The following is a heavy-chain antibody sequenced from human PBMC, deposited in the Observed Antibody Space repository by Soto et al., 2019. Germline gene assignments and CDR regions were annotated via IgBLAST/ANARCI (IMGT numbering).Heavy chain of an antibody. J-gene: IGHJ4*02. CDR2: INPNSGDT. V-gene: IGHV1-2*02. D-gene: IGHD4-17*01. Sequence: QVQLVQSGAEVKKPGASVKVSCRASRNTFTGYYVHWVRQAPGQGLEWMGWINPNSGDTNSAQKFQGRVTMTRDTSISTAHMELSRLRSDDTAVYYCARARGYGDLDYWGQGTLVTVSS. CDR1: RNTFTGYY. CDR3: ARARGYGDLDY.